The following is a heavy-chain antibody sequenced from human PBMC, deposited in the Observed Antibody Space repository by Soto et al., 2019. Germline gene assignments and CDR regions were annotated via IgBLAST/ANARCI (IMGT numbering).Heavy chain of an antibody. CDR3: AREGGESSDGLYYFDS. CDR1: GGSTSSDNY. V-gene: IGHV4-30-4*01. Sequence: QLQLQESGPGLVKTSQTLSLTCTVSGGSTSSDNYWIWIRQPPGKGLEWIGHIYYSGNTDYNPSLESRLAISIDTSKNQFSLKLISVAAADAAVDFCAREGGESSDGLYYFDSWGQGSLVTVSS. CDR2: IYYSGNT. J-gene: IGHJ4*02. D-gene: IGHD3-16*01.